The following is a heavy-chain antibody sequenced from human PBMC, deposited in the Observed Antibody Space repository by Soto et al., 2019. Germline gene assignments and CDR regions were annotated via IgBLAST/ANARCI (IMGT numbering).Heavy chain of an antibody. CDR3: ATWTPINYRKLTVDGGFDY. Sequence: ASVKVSCKVSGYTLTEYSMHWVRQAPGKGLEWMGGFNPEDGETIYAQKFQGRVTMTEDTSTDTAYMELSSLRSEDTAVYYCATWTPINYRKLTVDGGFDYWGQGTLVTVSS. V-gene: IGHV1-24*01. D-gene: IGHD3-16*02. CDR2: FNPEDGET. J-gene: IGHJ4*02. CDR1: GYTLTEYS.